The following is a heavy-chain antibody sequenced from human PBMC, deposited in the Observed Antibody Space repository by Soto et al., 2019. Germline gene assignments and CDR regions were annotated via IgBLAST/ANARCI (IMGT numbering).Heavy chain of an antibody. CDR3: ARDPAIYSSKIDYCLDV. CDR1: GFTFSSYE. CDR2: IGTSGKTI. J-gene: IGHJ6*04. V-gene: IGHV3-48*03. Sequence: SEGSLRLSCAVSGFTFSSYEMNWVRQAPGKGLEWVSYIGTSGKTIYYADSVRGRFTISRDNAKNSLYLQMNSLRAEDTAVYFCARDPAIYSSKIDYCLDVRDRGTTGTVSS. D-gene: IGHD4-4*01.